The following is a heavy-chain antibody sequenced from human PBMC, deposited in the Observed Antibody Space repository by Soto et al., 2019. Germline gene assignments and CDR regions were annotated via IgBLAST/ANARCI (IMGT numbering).Heavy chain of an antibody. CDR2: ISYDGSNK. CDR1: GFTFSSYG. V-gene: IGHV3-30*18. Sequence: GGPLRLSCAASGFTFSSYGMHWVRQAPGKGLEWVAVISYDGSNKYYADSVKGRFTISRDNSKNTLYLQMNSLRAEDTAVYYCAKDITAMVADYYYYYGMDVWGQGTTVTVSS. J-gene: IGHJ6*02. D-gene: IGHD5-18*01. CDR3: AKDITAMVADYYYYYGMDV.